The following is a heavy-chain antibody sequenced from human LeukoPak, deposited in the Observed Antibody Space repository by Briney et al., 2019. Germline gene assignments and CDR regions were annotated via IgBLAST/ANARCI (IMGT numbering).Heavy chain of an antibody. D-gene: IGHD3-22*01. CDR2: INHSGST. J-gene: IGHJ4*02. CDR1: GGSFSGYY. V-gene: IGHV4-34*01. Sequence: SETLSLTCAVYGGSFSGYYWSWIRQPPGKGLEWIGEINHSGSTNYNPSLESRVTISVDTSKNQFSLKLSSVTAADTAVYYCARGGHDSSGEKDYWGQGTLVTVSS. CDR3: ARGGHDSSGEKDY.